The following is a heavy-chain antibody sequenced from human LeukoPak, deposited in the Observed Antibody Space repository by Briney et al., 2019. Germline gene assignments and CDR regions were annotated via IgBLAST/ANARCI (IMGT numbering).Heavy chain of an antibody. D-gene: IGHD4-23*01. CDR1: GYSISSGYY. Sequence: PSETLSLTCTVSGYSISSGYYWGWIRQPPGKGLEWIGSIYHSGSTYYNPSLKSRVTISVDTSKNQFSLKLSSVTAADTAVYHCARAANPPSYYGGNWAPLDYWGQGTLVTVSS. CDR2: IYHSGST. CDR3: ARAANPPSYYGGNWAPLDY. V-gene: IGHV4-38-2*02. J-gene: IGHJ4*02.